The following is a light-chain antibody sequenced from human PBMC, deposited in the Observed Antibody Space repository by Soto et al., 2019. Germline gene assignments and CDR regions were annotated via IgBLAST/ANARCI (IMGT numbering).Light chain of an antibody. J-gene: IGKJ4*01. Sequence: EIVLTQSPGTLSLSPGERATLSCRASQSVSSSYLAWYQQKPGQAPRLLIYVASSRATGIPDRFSGSGSGTDFTLTINRLEPEDFAVYYCQQYGSSPLTFGGGTRVEIK. CDR1: QSVSSSY. V-gene: IGKV3-20*01. CDR2: VAS. CDR3: QQYGSSPLT.